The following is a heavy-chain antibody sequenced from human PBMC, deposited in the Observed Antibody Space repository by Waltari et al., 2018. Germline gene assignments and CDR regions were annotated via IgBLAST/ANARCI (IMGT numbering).Heavy chain of an antibody. J-gene: IGHJ4*02. CDR1: GFTFSDYW. CDR3: ARKGGRGYTYGPFYFDY. CDR2: INGDGDAI. D-gene: IGHD5-18*01. Sequence: EVQLVEAGGDLVQPGGSLRLSCEASGFTFSDYWMHWVRQAPGKGLGWVSRINGDGDAITYSDSVQGRFTISRDNTKNTLYLQLNSLSAEDTAVYYCARKGGRGYTYGPFYFDYWGRGTLVTVSS. V-gene: IGHV3-74*01.